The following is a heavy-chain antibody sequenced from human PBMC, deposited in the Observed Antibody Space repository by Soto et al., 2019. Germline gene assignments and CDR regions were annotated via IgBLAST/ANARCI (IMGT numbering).Heavy chain of an antibody. V-gene: IGHV4-59*08. D-gene: IGHD3-10*01. J-gene: IGHJ3*02. CDR1: GGSISSYY. CDR3: ARRYGVAFDI. Sequence: SETLSLTCTVSGGSISSYYWSWIRQPPGKGLEWIGYIYHSGSTNYNPSLKSRVTISVDTSKNQFSLKLSSVTAADTAVYYCARRYGVAFDIWGQGTMVTVSS. CDR2: IYHSGST.